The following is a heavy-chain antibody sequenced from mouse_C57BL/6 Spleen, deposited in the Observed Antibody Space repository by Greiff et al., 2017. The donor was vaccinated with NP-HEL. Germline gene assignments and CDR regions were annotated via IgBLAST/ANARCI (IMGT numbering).Heavy chain of an antibody. D-gene: IGHD2-2*01. CDR1: GYTFTNYW. CDR3: ARGGYPYAMDY. V-gene: IGHV1-63*01. Sequence: QVQLQQSGAELVRPGTSVKMSCKASGYTFTNYWIGWAKQRPGHGLEWIGDIYPGGGYTNYNEKFKGKATLTADKSSSTAYMQFSSLTSEDSAIYYCARGGYPYAMDYLGQGTSVTVSS. J-gene: IGHJ4*01. CDR2: IYPGGGYT.